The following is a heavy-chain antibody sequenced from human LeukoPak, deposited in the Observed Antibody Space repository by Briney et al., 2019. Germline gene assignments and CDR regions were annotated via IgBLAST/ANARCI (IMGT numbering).Heavy chain of an antibody. CDR1: GFTFSSYG. CDR3: AKDRSTVTHY. J-gene: IGHJ4*02. Sequence: AGGSLRLSCAASGFTFSSYGMSWVRQAPGKGLEWVSAISGSGGSTYYADSVKGRFTISRDNSKNTLYLQMNGLRAEDTAVYYCAKDRSTVTHYWGQGTLVTVSS. CDR2: ISGSGGST. D-gene: IGHD4-11*01. V-gene: IGHV3-23*01.